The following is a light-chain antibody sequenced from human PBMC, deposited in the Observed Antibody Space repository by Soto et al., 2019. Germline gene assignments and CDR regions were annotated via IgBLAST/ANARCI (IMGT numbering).Light chain of an antibody. J-gene: IGKJ5*01. CDR3: QQSYSTLIT. V-gene: IGKV1-5*01. CDR2: DAS. CDR1: QSISTW. Sequence: DIQITQSPSTLSASVGDRVTITCRASQSISTWLAWYQQKPGKAPKLLIYDASILESGVPSRFSGSGSGTDFTLTISSLQPEDFATYYCQQSYSTLITFGQGTRLEIK.